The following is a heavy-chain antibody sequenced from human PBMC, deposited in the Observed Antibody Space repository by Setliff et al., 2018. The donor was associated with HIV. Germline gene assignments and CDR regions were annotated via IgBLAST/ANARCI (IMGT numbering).Heavy chain of an antibody. CDR3: ARRAFKDGYKRSYFDY. CDR2: INPHSGDT. V-gene: IGHV1-2*02. D-gene: IGHD5-12*01. J-gene: IGHJ4*02. CDR1: GYTFTGYY. Sequence: ASVKVSCKASGYTFTGYYMRWVRQAPGQGLEWMGWINPHSGDTNYAQKFQDRVTMTRDTSVNIAYMQLSRLRSDDTAVYYCARRAFKDGYKRSYFDYWGQGTLVTVSS.